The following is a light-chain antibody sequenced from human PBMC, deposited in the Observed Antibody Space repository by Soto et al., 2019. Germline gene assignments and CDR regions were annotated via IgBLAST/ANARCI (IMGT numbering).Light chain of an antibody. CDR1: QSVSSN. Sequence: EIVMTQSPATLSVSPGERATLSCRASQSVSSNLAWYQQKPGQAPRLLIYGASTRATGIPARFSGSGSGTEFTLTISSLQSEDFATYYCQQSDTTPWTFGQGTRVEMK. J-gene: IGKJ1*01. V-gene: IGKV3-15*01. CDR2: GAS. CDR3: QQSDTTPWT.